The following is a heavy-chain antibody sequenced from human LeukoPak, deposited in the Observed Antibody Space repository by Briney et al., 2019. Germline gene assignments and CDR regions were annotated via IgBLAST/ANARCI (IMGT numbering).Heavy chain of an antibody. CDR2: INSDGSTT. D-gene: IGHD3-10*01. V-gene: IGHV3-74*01. CDR1: GFTFRTYL. J-gene: IGHJ4*02. CDR3: ARAGNYYFEY. Sequence: PGGSLRLSCAASGFTFRTYLMHWVRETPGQGRVWVSRINSDGSTTNYADSVKGRFTVSRDNAQNTLYLQMRSLRAEDTAVYYCARAGNYYFEYWGQGALVTVSS.